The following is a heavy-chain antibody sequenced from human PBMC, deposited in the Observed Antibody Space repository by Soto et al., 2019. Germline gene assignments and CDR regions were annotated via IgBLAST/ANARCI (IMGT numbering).Heavy chain of an antibody. CDR2: IYWDDDK. D-gene: IGHD3-10*01. CDR3: AHSITMVRGVISFGAFDI. CDR1: GFSLSTSGVG. J-gene: IGHJ3*02. V-gene: IGHV2-5*02. Sequence: QITLKESGPTLVKPTQTLTLTCTFSGFSLSTSGVGVGWIRQPPGKALEWLALIYWDDDKRYSPSLKSRLTITKDTSKTQVVLTMTNMDPVDTATYYCAHSITMVRGVISFGAFDIWGQGTMVTVSS.